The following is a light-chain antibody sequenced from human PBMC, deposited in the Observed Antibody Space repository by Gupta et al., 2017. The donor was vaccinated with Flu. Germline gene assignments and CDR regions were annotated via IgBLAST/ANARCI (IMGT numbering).Light chain of an antibody. CDR1: QSVLYSSNNKNY. Sequence: NCKSSQSVLYSSNNKNYLAWYQQKPGQTPKLLIYWASTRESGVPDRFSGSGSGTDFTLTISSLQAEDVAVYYCQQYCSSLKTFGQGTKVEIK. CDR3: QQYCSSLKT. V-gene: IGKV4-1*01. J-gene: IGKJ1*01. CDR2: WAS.